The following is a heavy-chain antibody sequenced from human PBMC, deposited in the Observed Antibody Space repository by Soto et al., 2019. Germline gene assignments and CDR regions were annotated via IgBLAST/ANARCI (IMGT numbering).Heavy chain of an antibody. J-gene: IGHJ4*02. Sequence: QVQLQELGPGLVKPSQTLSLTCTVSGDSISSGGYYWSWIRQHPGKGLEWIGYIYYSGFTYYNPSLTSRVTISVDTSKNQFSLKLSSVTAADTAVYYCATSPGSYPKFDYWGQGTLVTVSS. V-gene: IGHV4-31*03. CDR2: IYYSGFT. CDR1: GDSISSGGYY. CDR3: ATSPGSYPKFDY. D-gene: IGHD3-10*01.